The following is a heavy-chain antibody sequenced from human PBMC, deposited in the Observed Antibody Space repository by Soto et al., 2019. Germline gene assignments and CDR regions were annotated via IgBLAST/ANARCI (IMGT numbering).Heavy chain of an antibody. V-gene: IGHV3-11*06. CDR2: ISSSSGYT. J-gene: IGHJ4*02. CDR3: AKEYGRLDY. CDR1: GFTFSDYY. D-gene: IGHD4-17*01. Sequence: GGSLRLSCAASGFTFSDYYMSWIRQAPGKGLEWVSYISSSSGYTNYADSVKGRFTISRDNAKNSLYLQTNSLRAEDTAVYYCAKEYGRLDYWGQGTLVTVSS.